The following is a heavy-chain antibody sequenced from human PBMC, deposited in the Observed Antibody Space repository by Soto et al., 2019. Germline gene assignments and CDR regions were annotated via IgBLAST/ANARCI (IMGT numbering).Heavy chain of an antibody. CDR1: GFTFSNAW. CDR2: IKSKTDGGTT. V-gene: IGHV3-15*07. Sequence: GGSLRLSCAASGFTFSNAWMNWVRQAPGKGLEWVGRIKSKTDGGTTDYAAPVKGRFIISRDDSKNTLYLQMNSLKTEDTAVYYCTTTPDYYDSSGSPDYWGQGTLVTVSS. J-gene: IGHJ4*02. D-gene: IGHD3-22*01. CDR3: TTTPDYYDSSGSPDY.